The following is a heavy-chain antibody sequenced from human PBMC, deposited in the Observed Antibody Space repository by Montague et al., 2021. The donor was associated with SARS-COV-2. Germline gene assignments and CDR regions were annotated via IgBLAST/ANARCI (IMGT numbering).Heavy chain of an antibody. Sequence: SLRLSCAASGFIFSNFWMSWVRQAPGKGLEWVANIKQDGSEKYYVDSVKGRFTISRDNAKNSLYLQMYSLRAEDTAVYYCARELGGYFDLWGRGTLVTVSS. J-gene: IGHJ2*01. CDR2: IKQDGSEK. CDR3: ARELGGYFDL. CDR1: GFIFSNFW. D-gene: IGHD1-26*01. V-gene: IGHV3-7*01.